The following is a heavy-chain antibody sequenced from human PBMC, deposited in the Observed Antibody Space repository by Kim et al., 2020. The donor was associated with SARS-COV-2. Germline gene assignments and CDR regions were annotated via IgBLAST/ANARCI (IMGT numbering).Heavy chain of an antibody. CDR1: GFTFSSYS. V-gene: IGHV3-21*01. J-gene: IGHJ6*03. D-gene: IGHD2-8*02. CDR2: ISSSSSYI. CDR3: ARGERYCTGGVCYLDYYYYYMDV. Sequence: GGSLRLSCAASGFTFSSYSMNWVRQAPGKGLEWVSSISSSSSYIYYADSVKGRFTISRDNAKNSLYLQMNSLRAEDTAVYYCARGERYCTGGVCYLDYYYYYMDVWGKGTTVTVSS.